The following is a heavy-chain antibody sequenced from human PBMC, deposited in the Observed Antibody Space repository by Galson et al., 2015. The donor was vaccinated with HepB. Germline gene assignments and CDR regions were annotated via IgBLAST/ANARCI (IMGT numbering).Heavy chain of an antibody. Sequence: SLRLSCAASGFTFSSYDMHWVRQATGKGLEWVSAIGTAGDTYYPGSVKGRFTISRENAKNSLYLQMNSLRAGDTAVYYCARERYYGSGSPQAHHGAFDIWGQGTMVTVSS. D-gene: IGHD3-10*01. CDR3: ARERYYGSGSPQAHHGAFDI. J-gene: IGHJ3*02. CDR2: IGTAGDT. CDR1: GFTFSSYD. V-gene: IGHV3-13*04.